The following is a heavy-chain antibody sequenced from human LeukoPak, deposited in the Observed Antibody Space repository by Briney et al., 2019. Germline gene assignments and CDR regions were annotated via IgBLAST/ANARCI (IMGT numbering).Heavy chain of an antibody. J-gene: IGHJ4*02. CDR2: MNPNSGNT. V-gene: IGHV1-8*01. Sequence: ASVKVSCKASGYTFTSYDINWVRQATGQGLEWMGWMNPNSGNTGYAQKFQGRVTMTRNTSISTAYMELSSLRSEDTAVYYCARGRKYDSSGYYYRRALDYWGQGTLVTVSS. D-gene: IGHD3-22*01. CDR1: GYTFTSYD. CDR3: ARGRKYDSSGYYYRRALDY.